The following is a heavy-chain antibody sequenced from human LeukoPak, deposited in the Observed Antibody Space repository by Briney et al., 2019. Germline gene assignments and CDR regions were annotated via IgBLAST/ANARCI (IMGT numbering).Heavy chain of an antibody. CDR2: ISDDGSNK. CDR3: ARGLNPLGSFDY. CDR1: GFTFSSYA. V-gene: IGHV3-30-3*01. J-gene: IGHJ4*02. Sequence: GGSLRLSCAASGFTFSSYAMHWIRQAPGRGLEWVAFISDDGSNKYYADSVKGRFTISRDNSKNTLYLQMNSLRAEDTAVYYCARGLNPLGSFDYWGQGTLVTVSS.